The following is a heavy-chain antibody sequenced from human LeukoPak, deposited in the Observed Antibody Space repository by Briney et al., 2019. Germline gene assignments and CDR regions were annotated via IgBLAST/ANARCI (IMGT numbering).Heavy chain of an antibody. D-gene: IGHD5-12*01. J-gene: IGHJ4*02. CDR1: KFIFSDYG. CDR3: AKGGGRAATIQYYFDY. Sequence: PGGSLRLSCAASKFIFSDYGMHWVRQAPGKGLEWVSGISWNSGSIGYADSVKGRFTISRDNAKNSLYLQMNSLRAEDTALYYCAKGGGRAATIQYYFDYWGQGTLVTVSS. V-gene: IGHV3-9*01. CDR2: ISWNSGSI.